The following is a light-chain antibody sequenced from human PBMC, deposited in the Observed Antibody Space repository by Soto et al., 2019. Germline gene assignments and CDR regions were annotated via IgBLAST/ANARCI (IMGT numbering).Light chain of an antibody. V-gene: IGKV1-12*01. CDR1: QGISHW. J-gene: IGKJ2*01. Sequence: DIQMTQSPSSVSASVGDRLNITCRASQGISHWLAWYQQKPGKDPKLLIYLASSWEIGVSSRFSGSGSGTDFTLTINNLQPEDFATYFCQQGYSFPYTFGQGTKVDIK. CDR3: QQGYSFPYT. CDR2: LAS.